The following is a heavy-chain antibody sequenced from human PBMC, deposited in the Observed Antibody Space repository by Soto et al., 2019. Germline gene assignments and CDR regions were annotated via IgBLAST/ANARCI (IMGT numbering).Heavy chain of an antibody. Sequence: QVQLVQSGAEVKKPGSSVKVSCKASGGTFSSYAISWVRQAPGQGLEWMGGIIPIFGIANYAQKFQGRVTITADESTSTAYMELSSLRSEDTAVYYCARERGYCSGGSCSAEYFQHWGQGTLVTVSS. V-gene: IGHV1-69*12. CDR3: ARERGYCSGGSCSAEYFQH. J-gene: IGHJ1*01. CDR2: IIPIFGIA. D-gene: IGHD2-15*01. CDR1: GGTFSSYA.